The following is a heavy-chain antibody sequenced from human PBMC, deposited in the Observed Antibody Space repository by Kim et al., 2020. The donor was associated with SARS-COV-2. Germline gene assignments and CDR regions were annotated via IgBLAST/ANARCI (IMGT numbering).Heavy chain of an antibody. CDR3: ARHLTNYDSSD. CDR1: GYSFTNYW. D-gene: IGHD3-22*01. V-gene: IGHV5-10-1*01. CDR2: IDPSDSYT. Sequence: GESLKISCKGSGYSFTNYWINWVRQMPGKGLEWMGRIDPSDSYTNYNPSFQGHVTISADKSISTAYLQWSSLKASDTAMYYCARHLTNYDSSDWGQGTLVTVSS. J-gene: IGHJ4*02.